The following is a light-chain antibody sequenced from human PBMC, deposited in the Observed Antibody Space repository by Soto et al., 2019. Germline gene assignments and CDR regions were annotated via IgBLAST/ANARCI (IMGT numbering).Light chain of an antibody. V-gene: IGLV2-14*01. Sequence: QSALTQPASVSGSPGQTITISCTGTSSDVDGYNAVSWYQHHPGKAPKLIIYEVTHRPSGVSDRFSASKSGNTASLTISGLQADDEADYYCNSFRVSHLYVFGTGTKSPS. CDR1: SSDVDGYNA. CDR3: NSFRVSHLYV. J-gene: IGLJ1*01. CDR2: EVT.